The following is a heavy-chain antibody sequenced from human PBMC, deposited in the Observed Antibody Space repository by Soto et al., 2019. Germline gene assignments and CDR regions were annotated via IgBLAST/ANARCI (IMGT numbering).Heavy chain of an antibody. CDR3: ARRYCSSPSCNIFDP. J-gene: IGHJ5*02. CDR2: IYYSGGT. Sequence: SETLSLTCTVCGDSIGSHYWSWSREPPGEGLGWGWYIYYSGGTNYNSYLQSRVSISVDTSKNQLSLKLSSVTAADTAVYYCARRYCSSPSCNIFDPWGQGTLVTVSA. D-gene: IGHD2-2*02. CDR1: GDSIGSHY. V-gene: IGHV4-59*08.